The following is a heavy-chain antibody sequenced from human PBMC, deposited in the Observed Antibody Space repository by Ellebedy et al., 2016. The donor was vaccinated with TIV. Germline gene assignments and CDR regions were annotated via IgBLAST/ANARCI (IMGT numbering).Heavy chain of an antibody. CDR3: ARVVVTAIPGSGAFDI. V-gene: IGHV4-39*01. CDR2: IYYSGST. Sequence: SETLSLTCTVSGGSISSSSYYWGWIRQPPGKGLEWIGSIYYSGSTYYNPSLKSRVTISVDTSKNQFSLKLSSVTAADTAVYYCARVVVTAIPGSGAFDIWGQGTMVTVSS. D-gene: IGHD2-21*02. J-gene: IGHJ3*02. CDR1: GGSISSSSYY.